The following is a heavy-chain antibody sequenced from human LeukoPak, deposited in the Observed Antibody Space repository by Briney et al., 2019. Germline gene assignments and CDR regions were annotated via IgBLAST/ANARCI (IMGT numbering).Heavy chain of an antibody. CDR2: FKTKYNQV. V-gene: IGHV3-23*05. Sequence: GGSLRLSCAASGLTFSNYAMNWVRQAPGKGLEWVSTFKTKYNQVYYAESVRGRFTISTDNSKNTVFLQMNSLGAEDTALYYCARSVPDYTRFDYWGQGALVTVSS. D-gene: IGHD4-11*01. CDR1: GLTFSNYA. J-gene: IGHJ4*02. CDR3: ARSVPDYTRFDY.